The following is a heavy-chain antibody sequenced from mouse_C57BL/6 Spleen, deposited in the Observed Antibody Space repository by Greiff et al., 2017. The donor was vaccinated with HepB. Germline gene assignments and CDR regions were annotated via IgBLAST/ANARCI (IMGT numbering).Heavy chain of an antibody. Sequence: QVQLQQPGAELVRPGSSVKLSCKASGYTFTSYWMHWVKQRPIQGLEWIGNIDPSDSETHYNQKFKDKATLTVDKSSSTAYMQLSSLTSEDSAVYYCARGYYGPSTGFDYWGQGTTLTVSS. D-gene: IGHD1-1*01. CDR1: GYTFTSYW. J-gene: IGHJ2*01. CDR3: ARGYYGPSTGFDY. CDR2: IDPSDSET. V-gene: IGHV1-52*01.